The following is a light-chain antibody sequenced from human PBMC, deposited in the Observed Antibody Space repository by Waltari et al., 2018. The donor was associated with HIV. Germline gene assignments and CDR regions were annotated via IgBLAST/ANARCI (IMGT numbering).Light chain of an antibody. J-gene: IGLJ1*01. V-gene: IGLV3-21*04. CDR2: YDS. CDR3: QVWDSSSDAYV. Sequence: SYVLAQPPSVSVAPGKTARITCGGNNIGSKSVHWYQQKPGQAPVVVIYYDSDRPSGIPERFSGSNSGNTATLTISVVEAGDEADYYCQVWDSSSDAYVFGTGTKVTVL. CDR1: NIGSKS.